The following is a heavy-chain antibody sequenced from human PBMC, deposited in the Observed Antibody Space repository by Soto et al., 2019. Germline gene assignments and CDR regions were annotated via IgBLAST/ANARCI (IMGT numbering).Heavy chain of an antibody. CDR3: TTDGGSITIFGVVIYGRDY. J-gene: IGHJ4*02. D-gene: IGHD3-3*01. V-gene: IGHV3-15*01. Sequence: EVQLVESGGGLVKPGGSLRLSCGASGCTYSNAWMSWVRQAPGKGLEWVGRIKSKTDGGTTDYAAPVKGRFTISRDDSKNTLYLQMNSLKTEDTAVYYCTTDGGSITIFGVVIYGRDYWGQGTLVAVSS. CDR1: GCTYSNAW. CDR2: IKSKTDGGTT.